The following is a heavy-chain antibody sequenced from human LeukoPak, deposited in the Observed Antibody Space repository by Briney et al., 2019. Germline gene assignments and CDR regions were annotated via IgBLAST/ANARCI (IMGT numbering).Heavy chain of an antibody. J-gene: IGHJ4*02. D-gene: IGHD1-26*01. CDR2: ISGSGGST. CDR3: AERRIVGATRGGAIDY. Sequence: GGSLRLSCAASGFTFSSYAMSWVRQAPGKGLEWVSAISGSGGSTYYADSVKGRFTISRDNSKNTLYLQMNSLRAEDTAVYYCAERRIVGATRGGAIDYWGQGTLVTVSS. V-gene: IGHV3-23*01. CDR1: GFTFSSYA.